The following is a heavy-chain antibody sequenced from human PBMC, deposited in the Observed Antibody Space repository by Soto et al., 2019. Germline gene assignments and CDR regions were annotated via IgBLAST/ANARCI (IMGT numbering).Heavy chain of an antibody. J-gene: IGHJ6*02. V-gene: IGHV3-74*01. CDR2: INSYGTST. D-gene: IGHD1-1*01. Sequence: EVQLVESGGGLVQPGGSLRLSCAASGFTFSTYWMNWVRQAPGKGLVWVARINSYGTSTTYADAVKGRFTISRDNAKNTVYLQMNSLRAEDTAVYYCAREVRDDSGRLFYGLDVWGQGTTVTVSS. CDR1: GFTFSTYW. CDR3: AREVRDDSGRLFYGLDV.